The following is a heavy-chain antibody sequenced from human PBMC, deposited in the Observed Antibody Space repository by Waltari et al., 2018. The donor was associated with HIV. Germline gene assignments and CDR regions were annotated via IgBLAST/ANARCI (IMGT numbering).Heavy chain of an antibody. J-gene: IGHJ4*02. CDR3: ARDSYYYDSSGFFPDF. D-gene: IGHD3-22*01. CDR2: INLNSGDT. CDR1: GYTFTAYY. Sequence: QVQLVQSGAEVKKPGASVKVSCKASGYTFTAYYMNWVRQAPGQGLEWMGRINLNSGDTNYGQKFQGRVTMTRDTSISTAYMELSRLRSDDTAVYYCARDSYYYDSSGFFPDFWGQGTLVTVSP. V-gene: IGHV1-2*06.